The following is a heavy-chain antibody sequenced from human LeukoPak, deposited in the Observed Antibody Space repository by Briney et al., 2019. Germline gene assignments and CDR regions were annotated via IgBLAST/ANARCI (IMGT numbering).Heavy chain of an antibody. D-gene: IGHD1-1*01. Sequence: GGSLRLSCAASGFTFSNAWVNWVRQAPGKGLEWVGRIKSKTDGGTTDYAAPVEGRFTISRDDSKNTLYLQMNSLKTEDTAVYYCATSGKWKYYFDYWGQGTLVTVSS. V-gene: IGHV3-15*07. J-gene: IGHJ4*02. CDR3: ATSGKWKYYFDY. CDR1: GFTFSNAW. CDR2: IKSKTDGGTT.